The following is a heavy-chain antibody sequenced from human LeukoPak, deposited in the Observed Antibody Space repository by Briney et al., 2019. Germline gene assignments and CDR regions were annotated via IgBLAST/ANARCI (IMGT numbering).Heavy chain of an antibody. CDR1: GFTFSSYG. J-gene: IGHJ4*02. CDR3: ARAGYCSGGSCYGSDY. V-gene: IGHV3-33*01. CDR2: MWYDGSIQ. D-gene: IGHD2-15*01. Sequence: PGGSLRLSCAASGFTFSSYGMHWVRQAPGKGLEWVAAMWYDGSIQYYADSVKGRFTISRDNSKNTLYLQMDSLRAEDTAVYYCARAGYCSGGSCYGSDYWGQGTLVSVSS.